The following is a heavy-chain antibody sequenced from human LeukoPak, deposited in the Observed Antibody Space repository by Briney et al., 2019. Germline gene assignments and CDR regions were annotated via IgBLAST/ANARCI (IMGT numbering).Heavy chain of an antibody. D-gene: IGHD3-9*01. J-gene: IGHJ3*02. CDR1: GYTFTGYY. Sequence: GASLTVSCTASGYTFTGYYMHWVRQAPGQGLEWMGWINPNSGGTNYAQTFQGRVTMTSHTSISTAYMELSRLRSDDTAVYYCARVSPYFGDAFDIWGQGTMVTVSS. CDR2: INPNSGGT. CDR3: ARVSPYFGDAFDI. V-gene: IGHV1-2*02.